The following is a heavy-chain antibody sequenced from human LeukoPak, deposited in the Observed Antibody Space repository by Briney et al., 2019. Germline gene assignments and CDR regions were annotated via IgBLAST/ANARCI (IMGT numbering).Heavy chain of an antibody. D-gene: IGHD6-19*01. CDR2: IWYDGSNK. CDR1: GFTFSSYG. J-gene: IGHJ5*02. Sequence: PGRSLRLSCAASGFTFSSYGMHWVRQAPGKGLEGGAVIWYDGSNKYYADSVKGRFTISRDNSKNTLYLQMNSLRAEDTAVYYCARERAVAGTNWFDPWGQGTLVTVSS. V-gene: IGHV3-33*01. CDR3: ARERAVAGTNWFDP.